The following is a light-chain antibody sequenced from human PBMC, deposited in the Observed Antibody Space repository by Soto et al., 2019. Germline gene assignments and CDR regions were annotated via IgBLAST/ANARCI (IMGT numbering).Light chain of an antibody. CDR3: SSYTSSSTSG. J-gene: IGLJ2*01. V-gene: IGLV2-14*01. Sequence: QSALTQPASVSGSPGQSITISCTGTSSDVGGYNYVSWYQQHPGKAPKLMIYDVSNRPSGVSNRFSGSKSGNTASLTISGLQAEDEADYYCSSYTSSSTSGFGGGTKFTVL. CDR1: SSDVGGYNY. CDR2: DVS.